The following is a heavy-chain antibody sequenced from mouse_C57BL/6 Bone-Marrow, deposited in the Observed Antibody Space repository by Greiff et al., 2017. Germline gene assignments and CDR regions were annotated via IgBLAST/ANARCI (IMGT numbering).Heavy chain of an antibody. CDR2: ISSGGDYI. D-gene: IGHD1-1*01. Sequence: EVMLVESGEGLVKPGGSLKLSCAASGFTFSSYAMSWVRQTPEKRLEWVAYISSGGDYIYYADTVKGRFTISRDNARNTLYLQMSSLKSEDTAMYYGTRDEDYYGSSYYWYFDVWGTGTTVTVSS. CDR1: GFTFSSYA. CDR3: TRDEDYYGSSYYWYFDV. J-gene: IGHJ1*03. V-gene: IGHV5-9-1*02.